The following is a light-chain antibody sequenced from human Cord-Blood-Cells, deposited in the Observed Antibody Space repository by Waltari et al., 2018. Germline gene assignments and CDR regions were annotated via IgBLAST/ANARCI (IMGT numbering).Light chain of an antibody. CDR1: GTTIGRNA. J-gene: IGLJ2*01. CDR2: SNN. Sequence: VLTQPPSASATPGPRTTLSCSGSGTTIGRNALNCYQQLPGTAPKLLTDSNNRRPSWGPDRFSGSKSGTSASLAISGLQSEDEADYYCAAWDDSLNGVVFGGGTKLTVL. V-gene: IGLV1-44*01. CDR3: AAWDDSLNGVV.